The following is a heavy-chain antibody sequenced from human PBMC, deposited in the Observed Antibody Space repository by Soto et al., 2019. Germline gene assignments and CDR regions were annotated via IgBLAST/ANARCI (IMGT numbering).Heavy chain of an antibody. J-gene: IGHJ4*02. D-gene: IGHD3-9*01. CDR3: ARGLYYDILTGPKHADY. CDR2: INTYNGNT. Sequence: QVQLVQSGAEVKKPGASVKVSCKASGYTFTSYGISWVRQAPGQGLEWMGWINTYNGNTNDAQKLQGRVTITTDTSTSTAYMELRSLRSDDTAVYYCARGLYYDILTGPKHADYWGQGILVTVSS. CDR1: GYTFTSYG. V-gene: IGHV1-18*01.